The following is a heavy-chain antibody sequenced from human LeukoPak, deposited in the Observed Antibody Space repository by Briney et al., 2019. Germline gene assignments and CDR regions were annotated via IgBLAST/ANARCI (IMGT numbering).Heavy chain of an antibody. CDR1: GFIFSSYG. V-gene: IGHV3-30*18. CDR2: ISYDGGNK. J-gene: IGHJ4*02. D-gene: IGHD1-26*01. CDR3: AKGYSGSYD. Sequence: PGGSLRLSCAASGFIFSSYGMHWVRQAPGKGLEWVALISYDGGNKDYADSVKGRFTISRDNSKNTLYLQMNSLRVEATAIYYCAKGYSGSYDWGQGILVTVST.